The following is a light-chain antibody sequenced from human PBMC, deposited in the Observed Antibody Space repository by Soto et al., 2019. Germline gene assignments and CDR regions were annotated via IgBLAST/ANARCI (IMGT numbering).Light chain of an antibody. Sequence: IVLTHSPGTLSLSPWERATLSCRASQSVSSNYLAWYQQKPGQAPRLLIYGASNRATGIPDRFSGSGSGTDFTLTISRLEPEDFAVYYCQQYGSSGTFGQGTKVDIK. CDR1: QSVSSNY. CDR3: QQYGSSGT. CDR2: GAS. V-gene: IGKV3-20*01. J-gene: IGKJ1*01.